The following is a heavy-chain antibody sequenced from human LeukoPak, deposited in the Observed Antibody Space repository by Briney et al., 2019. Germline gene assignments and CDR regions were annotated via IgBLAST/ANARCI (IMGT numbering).Heavy chain of an antibody. CDR3: AKSYSSSWYEFDY. D-gene: IGHD6-13*01. V-gene: IGHV3-23*01. Sequence: GGSLRLSCAASGFTFSSFAMNWVRQAPGKGLEWVSGISDSGGNTYYAESVKGRFTISRDNSKNTLYLQMNSLRAEDTAVYYCAKSYSSSWYEFDYWGQGTLVTVSS. CDR2: ISDSGGNT. CDR1: GFTFSSFA. J-gene: IGHJ4*02.